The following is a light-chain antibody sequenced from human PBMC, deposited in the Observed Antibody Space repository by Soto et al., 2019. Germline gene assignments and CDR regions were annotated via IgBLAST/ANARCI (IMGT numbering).Light chain of an antibody. CDR1: SSDVGGYNY. J-gene: IGLJ2*01. CDR2: DVN. Sequence: QSALTQPAFVSGSPGQSITISCTGTSSDVGGYNYVSWYQHHPDKAPKLMIYDVNNRPSGVSHRFSGSKSGNTASLTISGLQAQDEAAYYCSSYSSTNTRLVFGGGTKLTVL. V-gene: IGLV2-14*03. CDR3: SSYSSTNTRLV.